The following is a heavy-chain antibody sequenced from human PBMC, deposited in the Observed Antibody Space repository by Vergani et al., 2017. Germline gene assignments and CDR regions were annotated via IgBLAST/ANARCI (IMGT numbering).Heavy chain of an antibody. V-gene: IGHV4-61*02. CDR3: ARDNKKLRPRACDL. Sequence: QVQLQESGPGLVKPSQTLSLTCTVSGASINNDFYYWHWIRQPAGKGLEWIGRIYVSGITDYNSSLQSRVSMSVDTSKNQFPLTLTSVTAADTAVYYCARDNKKLRPRACDLWGQGTMVTVSS. CDR2: IYVSGIT. CDR1: GASINNDFYY. D-gene: IGHD4-23*01. J-gene: IGHJ3*01.